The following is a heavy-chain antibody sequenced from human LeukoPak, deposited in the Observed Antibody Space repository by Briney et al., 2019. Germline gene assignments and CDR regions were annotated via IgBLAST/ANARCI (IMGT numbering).Heavy chain of an antibody. CDR2: ISSSSSYI. Sequence: GGSLRLSXAASGFTFSSYSMNWVRQAPGKGLEWVSSISSSSSYIYYADSVKGRFTISRDNAKNSLYLQMNSLRAEDTAVYYCASPMGYDSSGYSSIFDYWGQGTLVTVSS. J-gene: IGHJ4*02. D-gene: IGHD3-22*01. CDR1: GFTFSSYS. V-gene: IGHV3-21*01. CDR3: ASPMGYDSSGYSSIFDY.